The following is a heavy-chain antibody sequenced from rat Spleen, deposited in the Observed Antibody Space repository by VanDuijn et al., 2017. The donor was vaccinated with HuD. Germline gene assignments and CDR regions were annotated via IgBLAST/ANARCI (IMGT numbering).Heavy chain of an antibody. Sequence: EVQLVESGGGLVRPGRSLKLSCAASGFTFSNYDMAWIRQAPTKGLEWIASISTGGGNTSYRDSAKGRFTISRDNAKNTQYLQMDSLRSEDTATYYCARHAVRRPTDWYFDFWGPGTMVTVSS. V-gene: IGHV5S13*01. CDR2: ISTGGGNT. D-gene: IGHD1-11*01. CDR1: GFTFSNYD. CDR3: ARHAVRRPTDWYFDF. J-gene: IGHJ1*01.